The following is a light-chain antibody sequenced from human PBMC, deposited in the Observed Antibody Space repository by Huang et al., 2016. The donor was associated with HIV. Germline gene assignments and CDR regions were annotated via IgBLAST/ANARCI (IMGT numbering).Light chain of an antibody. Sequence: EIVMTQSPAILSVSPGERATLSCRASQSVNTILAWYQQKPGQAPRLRIYGASTRATGVPASGSGGGSRTEDTLTISGLKSEDFAVYYCQQYNDWPLTFGGGTKVDIK. CDR1: QSVNTI. CDR2: GAS. V-gene: IGKV3-15*01. CDR3: QQYNDWPLT. J-gene: IGKJ4*01.